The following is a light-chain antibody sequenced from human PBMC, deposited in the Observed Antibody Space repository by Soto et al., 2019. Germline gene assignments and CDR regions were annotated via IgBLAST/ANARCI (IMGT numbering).Light chain of an antibody. J-gene: IGLJ3*02. CDR2: DVS. CDR3: SSYPSSSTWV. CDR1: SSDGGGYNY. Sequence: QSALTQPASVSGSPGQSITISCTGTSSDGGGYNYVSWYQQHPGKAPKLMIYDVSNRPSGVSNRFSGSKSGNTASLTISGLQAEDAADYYCSSYPSSSTWVFGGGTKLTVL. V-gene: IGLV2-14*01.